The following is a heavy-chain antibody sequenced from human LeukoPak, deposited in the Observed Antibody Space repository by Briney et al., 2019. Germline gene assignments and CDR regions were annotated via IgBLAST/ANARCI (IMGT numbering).Heavy chain of an antibody. CDR1: GGSISNYY. J-gene: IGHJ4*02. Sequence: SETLSLTCTVSGGSISNYYWSWIRQPPGKGLEWIGYIYYSGSTNYNPSLKSRVTISVDTSKNQFSLKLSSVTAADTAVYYCASTVAGLDYWGQGTLVTVSS. D-gene: IGHD6-19*01. V-gene: IGHV4-59*01. CDR2: IYYSGST. CDR3: ASTVAGLDY.